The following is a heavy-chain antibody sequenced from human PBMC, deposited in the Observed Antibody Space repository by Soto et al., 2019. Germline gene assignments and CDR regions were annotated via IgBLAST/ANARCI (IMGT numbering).Heavy chain of an antibody. D-gene: IGHD3-3*01. CDR1: GFSLSTSGVG. V-gene: IGHV2-5*01. CDR3: AHSTYYDFWSGYHS. J-gene: IGHJ5*02. CDR2: IYWNDDK. Sequence: QITLKESGPTLVKPTQTLTLTCTFSGFSLSTSGVGVGWIRQPPGKALEWLALIYWNDDKRYSPSLRSRLTITKDTSKNQVVLTMTNMDPVDTATYYCAHSTYYDFWSGYHSWGQGTLVTVSS.